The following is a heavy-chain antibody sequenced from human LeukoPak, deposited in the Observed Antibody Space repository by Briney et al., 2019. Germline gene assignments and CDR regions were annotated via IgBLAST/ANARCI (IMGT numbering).Heavy chain of an antibody. CDR1: GFTFSSYA. CDR3: HIAAAGTDAFDI. V-gene: IGHV3-23*01. Sequence: GGSLRLSCAASGFTFSSYAMSWVRQAPGKGLEWVSAISGSGGSTYYADSVKGRFTISRDNSKNTLYLQMNSLRAEDTAVYYCHIAAAGTDAFDIWGQGTMVTVSS. J-gene: IGHJ3*02. CDR2: ISGSGGST. D-gene: IGHD6-13*01.